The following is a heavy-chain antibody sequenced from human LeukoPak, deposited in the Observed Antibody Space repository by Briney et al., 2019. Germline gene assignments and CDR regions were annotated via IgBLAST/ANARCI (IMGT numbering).Heavy chain of an antibody. J-gene: IGHJ6*03. CDR2: MNPNSGST. V-gene: IGHV1-8*03. D-gene: IGHD6-13*01. Sequence: ASVKVSCKASGYTFTSYDINWVRQATGQGLEWMGWMNPNSGSTGYAQKFQGRVTITRNTSISTAYMELSSLRSEDTAVYYCARAPAGNYYYYMDVWGKGTTVTVSS. CDR1: GYTFTSYD. CDR3: ARAPAGNYYYYMDV.